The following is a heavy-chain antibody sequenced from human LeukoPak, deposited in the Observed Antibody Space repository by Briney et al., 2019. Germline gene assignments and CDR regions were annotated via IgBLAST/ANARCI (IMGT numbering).Heavy chain of an antibody. CDR3: AKDISGSWSIDY. V-gene: IGHV3-NL1*01. D-gene: IGHD6-13*01. CDR1: GFTFSNHG. J-gene: IGHJ4*02. Sequence: GGSLRLSCAASGFTFSNHGMNWVRQAPGKGLEWVSVIYSGGSTYYADSVKGRFTISRDNSKNTLYLQMNSLRAEDTAVYYCAKDISGSWSIDYWGQGTLVTVSS. CDR2: IYSGGST.